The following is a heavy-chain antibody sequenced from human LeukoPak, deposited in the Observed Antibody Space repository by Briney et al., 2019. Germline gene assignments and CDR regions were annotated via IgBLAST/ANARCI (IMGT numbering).Heavy chain of an antibody. V-gene: IGHV3-7*01. CDR1: GFTFSSYW. CDR3: ARDWLAGNPYHAFDL. D-gene: IGHD3-22*01. Sequence: GGSLRLSCAASGFTFSSYWMSWVRQAPGKGLECVANIKEDGSEEYYVDSVKGRFSISRDNAKNALYLQMNSLRAEDTAVYYCARDWLAGNPYHAFDLWGKGTMVTVSS. CDR2: IKEDGSEE. J-gene: IGHJ3*01.